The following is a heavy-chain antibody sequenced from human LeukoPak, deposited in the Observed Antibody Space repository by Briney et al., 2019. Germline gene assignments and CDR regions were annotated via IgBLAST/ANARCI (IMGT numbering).Heavy chain of an antibody. CDR2: IYTSGST. J-gene: IGHJ4*02. V-gene: IGHV4-61*02. CDR3: ARDLYYYGSETLFDY. D-gene: IGHD3-10*01. CDR1: GGSISSGSYY. Sequence: SETLSLTCTVSGGSISSGSYYWSWIRQPAGEGLEWIGRIYTSGSTNYNPSLKSRVTISVDTSKNQFSLKLSSVTAADTAVYYCARDLYYYGSETLFDYWGQGTLVTVSS.